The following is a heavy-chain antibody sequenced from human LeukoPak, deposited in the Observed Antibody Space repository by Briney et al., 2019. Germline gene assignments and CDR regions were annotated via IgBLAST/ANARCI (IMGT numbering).Heavy chain of an antibody. CDR2: ISSSSSTI. Sequence: GGSLRLSCAASGFTFSSYSMNWVRQAPGKGLEWVSYISSSSSTIYYADSVKGRSTISRDNAKNSLYLQMNSLRAEDTAVYYCARDLISSSWYEEYFQHWGQGTLVTVSS. J-gene: IGHJ1*01. V-gene: IGHV3-48*01. CDR3: ARDLISSSWYEEYFQH. D-gene: IGHD6-13*01. CDR1: GFTFSSYS.